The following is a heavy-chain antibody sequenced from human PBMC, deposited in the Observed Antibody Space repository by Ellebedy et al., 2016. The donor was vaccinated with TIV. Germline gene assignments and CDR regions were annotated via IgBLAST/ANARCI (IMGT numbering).Heavy chain of an antibody. J-gene: IGHJ3*02. CDR2: IFYSGST. Sequence: MPSETLSLTCNVSGGSISRGTYYWVWTRQPPGKGLEWIGRIFYSGSTNYNPSLKSRVTITSDTSKNQFSLKLTSVTAADTAMYSCARGAHSTFDAFDIWGQGTMVTVSS. D-gene: IGHD6-13*01. CDR3: ARGAHSTFDAFDI. CDR1: GGSISRGTYY. V-gene: IGHV4-39*07.